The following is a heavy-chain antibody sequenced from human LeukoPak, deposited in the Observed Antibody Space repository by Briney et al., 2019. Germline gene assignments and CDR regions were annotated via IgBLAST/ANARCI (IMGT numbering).Heavy chain of an antibody. V-gene: IGHV3-11*01. D-gene: IGHD3-3*01. J-gene: IGHJ4*02. CDR3: ARGDDFWSGYYTGIAIDY. CDR1: GFTFNYAW. CDR2: LSGSGSNT. Sequence: GGSLRLSCAASGFTFNYAWMSWVRQAPGKGLEWASGLSGSGSNTYYADSVKGRFTISRDNAKNSLYLQMSNLRAEDTAVYYCARGDDFWSGYYTGIAIDYWGQGTLVTVSS.